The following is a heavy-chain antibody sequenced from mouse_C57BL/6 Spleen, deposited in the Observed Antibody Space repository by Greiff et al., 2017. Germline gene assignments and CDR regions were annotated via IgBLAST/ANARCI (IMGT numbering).Heavy chain of an antibody. D-gene: IGHD2-14*01. V-gene: IGHV5-9-1*02. J-gene: IGHJ4*01. CDR2: ISSGGDYI. CDR3: TRDRDGYAMDY. Sequence: EVKLVESGEGLVKPGGSLKLSCAASGFTFSSYAMSWVRQTPEKRLEWVAYISSGGDYIYYADTVKGRFTISRDNARNTLYLQMISLKSEDTAMYYCTRDRDGYAMDYWGQGTSVTVSS. CDR1: GFTFSSYA.